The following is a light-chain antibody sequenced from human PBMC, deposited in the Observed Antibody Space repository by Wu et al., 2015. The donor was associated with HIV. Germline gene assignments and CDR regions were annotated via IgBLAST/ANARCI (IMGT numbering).Light chain of an antibody. Sequence: EIVLTQSPATLSLSPGERATLSCRASQSVDNYLAWYQRKPGQAPRLLIYDASNRATGIPARFSGSGSGTDFTLTISSLEPEDFAVYYCQQRSNWPITFGQGTRLEIK. CDR3: QQRSNWPIT. CDR2: DAS. J-gene: IGKJ5*01. V-gene: IGKV3-11*01. CDR1: QSVDNY.